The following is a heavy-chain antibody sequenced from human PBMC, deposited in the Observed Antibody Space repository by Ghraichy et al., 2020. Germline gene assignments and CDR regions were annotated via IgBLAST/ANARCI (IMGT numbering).Heavy chain of an antibody. D-gene: IGHD4-23*01. CDR2: ISSSSSYI. V-gene: IGHV3-21*01. CDR3: APRDYGGV. Sequence: GESLNISCAASGFTFSSYSMNWVRQAPGKGLEWVSSISSSSSYIYYADSVKGRFIISRDNAKNSLYLQMNSLRAEDTAVYYCAPRDYGGVWGQGTMVTVSS. J-gene: IGHJ3*01. CDR1: GFTFSSYS.